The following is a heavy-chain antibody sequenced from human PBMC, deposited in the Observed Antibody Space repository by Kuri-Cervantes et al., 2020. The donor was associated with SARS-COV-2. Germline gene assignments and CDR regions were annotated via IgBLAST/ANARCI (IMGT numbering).Heavy chain of an antibody. CDR3: ATGFYRAMVPEEGYYYGMDV. D-gene: IGHD5-18*01. Sequence: ASVKVSCKVSGYTLTELSMHWVRQAPGKGLEWMGGFDPEDGETIYAQKFQGRVTMTEDTSTDTAYMELSSLRSEDTAVYYCATGFYRAMVPEEGYYYGMDVWGQGTTVTVSS. J-gene: IGHJ6*02. CDR2: FDPEDGET. V-gene: IGHV1-24*01. CDR1: GYTLTELS.